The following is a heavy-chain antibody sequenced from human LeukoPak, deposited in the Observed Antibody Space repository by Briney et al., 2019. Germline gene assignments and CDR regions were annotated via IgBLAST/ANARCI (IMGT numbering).Heavy chain of an antibody. CDR1: GFTFSSYA. V-gene: IGHV3-30-3*01. CDR3: ARAGAGYSSSEDYYYYGMDV. Sequence: GGSLRLSCAASGFTFSSYAMHWVRQAPGKGLEWVAVISYDGSNKYYADSVKGRFTISRDNSKNTLYLQMNSLRAEDTAVYYCARAGAGYSSSEDYYYYGMDVWGQGTTVTVSS. CDR2: ISYDGSNK. D-gene: IGHD6-13*01. J-gene: IGHJ6*02.